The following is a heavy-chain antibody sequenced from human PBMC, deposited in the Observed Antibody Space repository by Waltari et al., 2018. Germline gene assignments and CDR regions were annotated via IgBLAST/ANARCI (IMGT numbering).Heavy chain of an antibody. CDR3: AKDSTSSSEGSGVDP. CDR2: IRYDGSNK. J-gene: IGHJ5*02. CDR1: GFTFSSYG. V-gene: IGHV3-30*02. D-gene: IGHD6-6*01. Sequence: QVQLVESGGGVVQPGGSLRLSCAASGFTFSSYGMHWVRQTPGKGLEWVAFIRYDGSNKYYADSVKGRFTISRDNSKNTLYLQTNSLRAEDTAVYYCAKDSTSSSEGSGVDPWGQGTLVTVSS.